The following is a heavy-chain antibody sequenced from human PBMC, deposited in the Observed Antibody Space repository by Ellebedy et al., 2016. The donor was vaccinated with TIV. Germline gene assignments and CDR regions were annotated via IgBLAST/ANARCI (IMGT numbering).Heavy chain of an antibody. V-gene: IGHV3-23*01. Sequence: GESLKISCAASGFTFSIYAMSWVRQAPGKGLEWVSLISGSGDSTYYAGSVKGRFTISRDSSHAILQMNSLRAEDTAVYYCAKDLRGGVSRYFDSWGQGTLVTVSS. CDR3: AKDLRGGVSRYFDS. CDR1: GFTFSIYA. D-gene: IGHD2-8*02. CDR2: ISGSGDST. J-gene: IGHJ4*02.